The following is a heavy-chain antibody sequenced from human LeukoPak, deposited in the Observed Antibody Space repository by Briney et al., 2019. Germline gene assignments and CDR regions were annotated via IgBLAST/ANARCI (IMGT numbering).Heavy chain of an antibody. J-gene: IGHJ1*01. CDR3: ARPRYSSGWYPGYFQH. CDR1: GGSMSRYY. CDR2: IYYSGST. Sequence: PSETLSLTCSVSGGSMSRYYWSWIRQPPGKGLEWIGYIYYSGSTNYNPSLKSRVTISVDTSKNQFSLKLSSVTAADTAVYYCARPRYSSGWYPGYFQHWGQGTLVTVSS. V-gene: IGHV4-59*08. D-gene: IGHD6-19*01.